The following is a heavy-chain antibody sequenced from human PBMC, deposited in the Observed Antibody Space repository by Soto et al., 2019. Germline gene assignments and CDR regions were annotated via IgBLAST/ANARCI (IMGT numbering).Heavy chain of an antibody. V-gene: IGHV4-34*01. CDR1: VWSFSCYY. D-gene: IGHD3-3*01. J-gene: IGHJ5*02. CDR2: IDHSGYT. CDR3: ARVRDRFDP. Sequence: SETLSITCGVYVWSFSCYYWNWIRQPPGKGLEWIGEIDHSGYTNYNPSLKSRVTISVYTSKNQFSLRLTSVAAADTAVYYCARVRDRFDPWGQGTLVTVSS.